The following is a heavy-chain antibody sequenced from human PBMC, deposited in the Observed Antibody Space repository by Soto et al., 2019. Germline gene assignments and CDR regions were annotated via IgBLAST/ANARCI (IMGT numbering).Heavy chain of an antibody. V-gene: IGHV4-39*01. J-gene: IGHJ4*02. D-gene: IGHD2-8*01. CDR3: GRVMIGTSRHTDSDY. Sequence: SETLSLTCTVSGATISSREYYWVCIRQTPGKGLEWIGNIDDNGLTYYNKSLKRRVTVSKDTSKNQFSLKVASVTAADTAIYYCGRVMIGTSRHTDSDYWGQGTQVT. CDR2: IDDNGLT. CDR1: GATISSREYY.